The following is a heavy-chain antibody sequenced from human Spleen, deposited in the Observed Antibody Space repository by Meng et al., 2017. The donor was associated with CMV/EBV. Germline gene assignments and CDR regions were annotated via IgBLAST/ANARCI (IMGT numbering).Heavy chain of an antibody. Sequence: GESLKISCAASGFTFSSYSMNWVRQAPGKGLEWVSAVSGSGGNTYYADSVRGRFTISRDNSKNALYLQLSSLRVEDTAVYYCAKVYKVSSSWSWDLDYWGQGTLVTVSS. CDR2: VSGSGGNT. CDR1: GFTFSSYS. J-gene: IGHJ4*02. D-gene: IGHD2-2*01. CDR3: AKVYKVSSSWSWDLDY. V-gene: IGHV3-23*01.